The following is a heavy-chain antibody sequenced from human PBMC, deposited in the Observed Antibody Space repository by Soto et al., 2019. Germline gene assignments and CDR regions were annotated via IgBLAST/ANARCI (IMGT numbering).Heavy chain of an antibody. D-gene: IGHD6-19*01. CDR2: ISYDGSNK. J-gene: IGHJ4*02. CDR3: ARGTTIVSGWNDY. Sequence: QVQLVESGGGVVQPGRSLRLSCAASGFTFSSYAMHWVRQAPGKGLEWVAVISYDGSNKYYADSVKGRFTISRDNSKNTLYLQMTSLRAEDTAVYYCARGTTIVSGWNDYWGQGTLVTVSS. V-gene: IGHV3-30-3*01. CDR1: GFTFSSYA.